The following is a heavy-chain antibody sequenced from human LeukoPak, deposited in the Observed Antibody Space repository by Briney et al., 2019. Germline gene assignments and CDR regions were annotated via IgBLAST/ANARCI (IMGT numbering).Heavy chain of an antibody. CDR2: ITYSGDT. D-gene: IGHD3-22*01. V-gene: IGHV4-59*02. CDR3: ASLAIYYDSSGYKNDY. Sequence: SETLSLTCTVSGGSVSSSYWSWFRQPPGRGLEWIGFITYSGDTKYNPSLKSRVTISIDTSKNQFSLKLSSVTAADTAVYYCASLAIYYDSSGYKNDYWGQGTLVTVSS. J-gene: IGHJ4*02. CDR1: GGSVSSSY.